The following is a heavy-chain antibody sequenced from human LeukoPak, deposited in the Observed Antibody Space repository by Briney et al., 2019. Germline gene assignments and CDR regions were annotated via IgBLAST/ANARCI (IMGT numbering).Heavy chain of an antibody. CDR3: ARLNYYCAGSYSDY. Sequence: GKSLKLSCKCTEYSCSRNWIGWMRQMTGTCLEWMGNIYPSNCDTSYTPTFQGKVTISTDTSISTAYLQWSSLKASDTAMYYCARLNYYCAGSYSDYWGQGTLVTVS. D-gene: IGHD3-10*01. J-gene: IGHJ4*02. V-gene: IGHV5-51*01. CDR1: EYSCSRNW. CDR2: IYPSNCDT.